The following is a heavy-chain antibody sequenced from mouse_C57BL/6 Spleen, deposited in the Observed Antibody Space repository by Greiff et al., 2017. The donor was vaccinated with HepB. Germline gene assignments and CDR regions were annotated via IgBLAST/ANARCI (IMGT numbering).Heavy chain of an antibody. V-gene: IGHV1-53*01. CDR3: ARDTVIVTTSYYAMDY. J-gene: IGHJ4*01. CDR2: INPSNGGT. Sequence: QVQLQQPGTELVKPGASVKLSCKASGYTFTSYWMHWVKQRPGQGLEWIGNINPSNGGTNYNEKFKSKATLTVDKSSSTAYMQLSSLTSEDSAVYYCARDTVIVTTSYYAMDYWGQGTSVTVSS. D-gene: IGHD2-5*01. CDR1: GYTFTSYW.